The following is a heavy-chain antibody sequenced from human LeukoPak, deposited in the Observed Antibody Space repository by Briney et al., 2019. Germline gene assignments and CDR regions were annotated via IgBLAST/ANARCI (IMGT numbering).Heavy chain of an antibody. Sequence: GGPLRLSCAASGFTFSSYAMSWVRQAPGKGLEWVSTLSGSGGSTYYADSVKGRYTISRDNSKNTLYLQMSGLRAEDTAVYYCAKGWQALGYTYGSYYFDYWGQGTLVTVSS. CDR1: GFTFSSYA. V-gene: IGHV3-23*01. CDR2: LSGSGGST. CDR3: AKGWQALGYTYGSYYFDY. J-gene: IGHJ4*02. D-gene: IGHD5-18*01.